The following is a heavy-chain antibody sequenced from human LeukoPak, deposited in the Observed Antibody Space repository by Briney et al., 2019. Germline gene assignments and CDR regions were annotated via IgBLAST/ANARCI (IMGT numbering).Heavy chain of an antibody. V-gene: IGHV3-30*04. J-gene: IGHJ4*02. D-gene: IGHD3-22*01. Sequence: GRSLRLSCAASGFTFNSYAMHWVRQAPGKGLEWVAVISYDGSNKYYADSVKGRFTISRDNSKNTLYLQMTSLRAEDTALYYCAKDPTDFDSSGQTYFDYWGQGSLVTVSS. CDR2: ISYDGSNK. CDR1: GFTFNSYA. CDR3: AKDPTDFDSSGQTYFDY.